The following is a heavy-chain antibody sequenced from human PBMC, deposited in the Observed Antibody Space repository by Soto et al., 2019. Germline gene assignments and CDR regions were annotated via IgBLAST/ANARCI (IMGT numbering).Heavy chain of an antibody. CDR3: AKEVEGYPDY. V-gene: IGHV3-23*01. J-gene: IGHJ4*02. Sequence: EVQLLESGGGLVQPGGSLRLSCAASGFTFSSYAVSWVRQAPGKGLEWVSGISSSGGSTHYADSVKGRFTISRDNSKSTLYLQMNSLRVEDTAVYYCAKEVEGYPDYWGQGTLVTVSS. CDR2: ISSSGGST. CDR1: GFTFSSYA. D-gene: IGHD5-18*01.